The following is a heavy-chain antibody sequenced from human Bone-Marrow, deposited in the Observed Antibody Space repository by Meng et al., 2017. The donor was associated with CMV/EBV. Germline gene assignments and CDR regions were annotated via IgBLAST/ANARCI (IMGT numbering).Heavy chain of an antibody. D-gene: IGHD3-3*01. Sequence: LSLTCAASGFTFSSYAMSWVRQAPGKGLEWVSAISGSGGSTYYADSVKGRFTISRDNSKNTLYLQMNSLRAEDTAVYYCAKVQDYDFWSDYYFDYWGQGTLVTVSS. CDR1: GFTFSSYA. CDR3: AKVQDYDFWSDYYFDY. V-gene: IGHV3-23*01. CDR2: ISGSGGST. J-gene: IGHJ4*02.